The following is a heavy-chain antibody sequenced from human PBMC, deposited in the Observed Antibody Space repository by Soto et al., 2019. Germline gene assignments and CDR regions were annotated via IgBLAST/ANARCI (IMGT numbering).Heavy chain of an antibody. CDR3: ARGGSYRELNDDFDY. V-gene: IGHV4-34*01. CDR2: INHSGST. Sequence: PSETLSLTCAVYVGSFSGYHWIWIRQPPGKGLEWIGEINHSGSTNYNPSLKSRVTISVDTSKNQFSLKLSSVTAADTAVYYCARGGSYRELNDDFDYWGQGTLVTVSS. J-gene: IGHJ4*02. D-gene: IGHD1-26*01. CDR1: VGSFSGYH.